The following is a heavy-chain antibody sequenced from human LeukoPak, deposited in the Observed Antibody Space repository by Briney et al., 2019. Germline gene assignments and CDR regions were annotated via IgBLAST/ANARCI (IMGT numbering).Heavy chain of an antibody. CDR3: TRHADDTSN. CDR2: IRTKGSNYAT. J-gene: IGHJ4*02. Sequence: GWSLRLSCAASGFSFSGSTIHWVRQASGKGLEWVGRIRTKGSNYATAYAASVRGRFTISRDDSRNTAFLQMNSLKIEDTAMYYCTRHADDTSNWGQRTLVTVSS. CDR1: GFSFSGST. D-gene: IGHD3-22*01. V-gene: IGHV3-73*01.